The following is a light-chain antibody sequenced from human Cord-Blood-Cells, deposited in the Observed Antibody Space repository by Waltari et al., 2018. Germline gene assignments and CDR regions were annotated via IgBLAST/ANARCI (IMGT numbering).Light chain of an antibody. V-gene: IGKV2-29*02. CDR3: VPGIRLPLP. CDR1: QSLLHSDGKTY. J-gene: IGKJ4*01. Sequence: DIVMTQTPLSLSVTPGQPASISCKSSQSLLHSDGKTYLYWYLQKPGQSPQLLIYAVSSRFYGGPDRFSGSGSGTDFTLKIRRVEAEDVGVYYCVPGIRLPLPFGGGTKVEIK. CDR2: AVS.